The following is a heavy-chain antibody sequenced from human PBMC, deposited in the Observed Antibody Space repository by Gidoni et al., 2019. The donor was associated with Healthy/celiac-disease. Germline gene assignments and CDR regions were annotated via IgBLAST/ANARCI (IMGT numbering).Heavy chain of an antibody. J-gene: IGHJ3*02. CDR2: ISSSSSTI. Sequence: EVQLVESGGGLVQPGGSLRLSCAASGFTFSSYSINWVRQAPGKGLEWVSYISSSSSTIYYADSVKGRFTISRDNAKNSLYLQMNSLRAEDTAVYYCARQYNWNYGDAFDIWGQGTMVTVSS. CDR3: ARQYNWNYGDAFDI. V-gene: IGHV3-48*01. D-gene: IGHD1-7*01. CDR1: GFTFSSYS.